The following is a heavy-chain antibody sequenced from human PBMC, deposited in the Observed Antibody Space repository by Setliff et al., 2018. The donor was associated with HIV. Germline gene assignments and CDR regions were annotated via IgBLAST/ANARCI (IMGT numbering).Heavy chain of an antibody. V-gene: IGHV4-4*09. CDR1: GGSISSYY. CDR2: IYTSGST. J-gene: IGHJ3*02. Sequence: PSETLSLTCTVSGGSISSYYWSWIRQPPGKGLEWIGYIYTSGSTNYNPSLKSRVTISVDTSKNQFPLKLSSVTAADTAVYYCARLGPDGYNSRHDAFDIWGQGTMVTVSS. D-gene: IGHD5-12*01. CDR3: ARLGPDGYNSRHDAFDI.